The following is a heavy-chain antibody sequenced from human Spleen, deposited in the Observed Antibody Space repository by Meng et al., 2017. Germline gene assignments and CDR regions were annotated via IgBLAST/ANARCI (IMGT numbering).Heavy chain of an antibody. CDR3: ARLSMGFSSGWYFRIDF. D-gene: IGHD6-19*01. CDR2: TNAGGST. V-gene: IGHV4-34*01. Sequence: SETLSLTCAVYGGSFKDYYWTWIRQPPGKGLVWIGETNAGGSTNYSPSPKSRVTISVDRSKNQFSLKLTSVTAADTAVYYWARLSMGFSSGWYFRIDFWGPGTLVTVSS. CDR1: GGSFKDYY. J-gene: IGHJ4*02.